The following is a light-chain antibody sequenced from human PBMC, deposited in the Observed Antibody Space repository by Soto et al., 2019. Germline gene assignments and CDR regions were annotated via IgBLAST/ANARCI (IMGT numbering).Light chain of an antibody. CDR3: QQSYSSPLT. CDR1: QTISSY. CDR2: GAS. Sequence: DIQVTQPPSSLSASVGDRVTITCRASQTISSYLNWYQQKPGKAPKLLIYGASSLQSGVPSRFSGSGSGTDFTLTISSLQPEDSATYSCQQSYSSPLTFGGGTKVEIK. J-gene: IGKJ4*01. V-gene: IGKV1-39*01.